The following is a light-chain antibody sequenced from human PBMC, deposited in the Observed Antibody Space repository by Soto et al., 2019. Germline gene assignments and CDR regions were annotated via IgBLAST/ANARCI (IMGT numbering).Light chain of an antibody. Sequence: EIVLSQSPGTLSLSPGERATLTCRASHSVSSSYLAWYQQKPGQAPRLLIYGASSRATGIPDRFSGSGSGPDCTLTITRLEPEDFAVYYCQQYGISPPLTFGQGTRLEIK. CDR1: HSVSSSY. CDR3: QQYGISPPLT. CDR2: GAS. V-gene: IGKV3-20*01. J-gene: IGKJ5*01.